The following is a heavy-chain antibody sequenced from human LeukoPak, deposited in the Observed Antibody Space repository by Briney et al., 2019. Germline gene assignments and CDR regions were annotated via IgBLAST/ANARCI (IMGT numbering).Heavy chain of an antibody. Sequence: ASVKVSCKASGYTFTSYGISWVRQAPGQGLEWMGWISAYNGNTNYAQKLQGRVTMTTDTSTSTAYMGLRSLRSDDTAVYYCARDFNGEIMVRGHAFDIWGQGTMVTVSS. CDR2: ISAYNGNT. V-gene: IGHV1-18*01. CDR3: ARDFNGEIMVRGHAFDI. CDR1: GYTFTSYG. J-gene: IGHJ3*02. D-gene: IGHD3-10*01.